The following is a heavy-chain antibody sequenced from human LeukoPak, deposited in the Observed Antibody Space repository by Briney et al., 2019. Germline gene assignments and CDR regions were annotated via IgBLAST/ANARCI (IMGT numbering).Heavy chain of an antibody. Sequence: SETLSLTCTVSGGSISSSSYYWGWIRQPPGKGLEWIGSIYYSGSTYYNPSLKSRVTISVDTSKNQFSLKLSSVTAADTAMYYCASRATRGYYYYYYMDVWGKGTTVTVSS. D-gene: IGHD2-15*01. CDR3: ASRATRGYYYYYYMDV. J-gene: IGHJ6*03. CDR2: IYYSGST. V-gene: IGHV4-39*01. CDR1: GGSISSSSYY.